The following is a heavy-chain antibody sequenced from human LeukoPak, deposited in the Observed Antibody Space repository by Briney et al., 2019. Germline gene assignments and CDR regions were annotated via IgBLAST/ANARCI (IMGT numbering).Heavy chain of an antibody. CDR3: ARGVAYCSGGSCYNFPQYNWFDP. Sequence: ASVKVSCKASGFTFTDYYIHWVRQAPGQGLEWMGWINPDSGDTNYAQKFQGRVTMTRATSTTTAYMELRSLRSDDTAVYYCARGVAYCSGGSCYNFPQYNWFDPWGQGTLVTVSS. V-gene: IGHV1-2*02. CDR2: INPDSGDT. CDR1: GFTFTDYY. J-gene: IGHJ5*02. D-gene: IGHD2-15*01.